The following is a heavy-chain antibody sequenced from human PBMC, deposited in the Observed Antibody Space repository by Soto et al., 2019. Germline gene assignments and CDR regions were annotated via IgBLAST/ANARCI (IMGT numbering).Heavy chain of an antibody. CDR1: GGTFSSYT. CDR3: ARDPGSTSSSFDY. Sequence: QVQLMQSGAEVKKPGSSVKVSCKASGGTFSSYTISWVRQAPGQGLEWMGRIIPILGIANYAQKFQGRVTITADKSTSTAYMELSSLRSEDTAVYYCARDPGSTSSSFDYWGQGTLVTVSS. CDR2: IIPILGIA. V-gene: IGHV1-69*08. J-gene: IGHJ4*02. D-gene: IGHD2-2*01.